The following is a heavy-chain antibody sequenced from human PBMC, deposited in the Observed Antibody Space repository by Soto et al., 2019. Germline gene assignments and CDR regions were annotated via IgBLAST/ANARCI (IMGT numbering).Heavy chain of an antibody. CDR1: GGSISSGGYY. J-gene: IGHJ5*02. D-gene: IGHD6-19*01. Sequence: SETLSLTCTVSGGSISSGGYYWSWIRQHPGKGLEWIGYIYYSGSTYYNPSLKSRVTISVDTSKNQFSLKLSSVTAADTALYYCARERYSSGWYFNWFDPWGQGTLVTVSS. V-gene: IGHV4-31*03. CDR2: IYYSGST. CDR3: ARERYSSGWYFNWFDP.